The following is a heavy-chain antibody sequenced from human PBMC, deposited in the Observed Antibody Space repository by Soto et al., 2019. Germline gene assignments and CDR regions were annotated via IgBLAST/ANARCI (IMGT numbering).Heavy chain of an antibody. CDR3: VSLQTRGWPGVH. CDR1: GYSFSGYY. J-gene: IGHJ4*02. Sequence: GSVKVYLKTWGYSFSGYYIQLVRQAPGQGPEWLGWIYPNTETTDSSKKFQGRVTMTSDMSTRTVYMELRDLRSDDTAVYYCVSLQTRGWPGVHWAQGTLVTVS. D-gene: IGHD6-19*01. V-gene: IGHV1-2*02. CDR2: IYPNTETT.